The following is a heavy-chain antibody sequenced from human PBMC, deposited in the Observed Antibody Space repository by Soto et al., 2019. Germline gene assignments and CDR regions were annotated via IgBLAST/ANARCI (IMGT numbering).Heavy chain of an antibody. J-gene: IGHJ4*02. CDR1: GFTFSSYS. D-gene: IGHD6-13*01. CDR2: ISGSSSAI. Sequence: PGGSLRLSCAASGFTFSSYSMNWVRQAPGKGLEWVSYISGSSSAIYYADSVKGRFTITRDNAENSLYLQMNSLRADDTAVYYCARRQYSSSWYIDYWGQGTLVTVSS. CDR3: ARRQYSSSWYIDY. V-gene: IGHV3-48*01.